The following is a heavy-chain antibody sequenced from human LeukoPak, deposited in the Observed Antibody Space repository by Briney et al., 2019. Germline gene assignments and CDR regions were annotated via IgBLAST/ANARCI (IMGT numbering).Heavy chain of an antibody. V-gene: IGHV3-15*01. Sequence: PGGSLRLSCAASVFTFSNTCVNCVRRSRGKGLECMCRIQSKTDGGITECDAPVKGRFTISRDVSKSTLYLQMKRLKTEETAVYYCATLTVRGVINIWGKGNLVTVSS. CDR1: VFTFSNTC. D-gene: IGHD3-10*01. CDR3: ATLTVRGVINI. J-gene: IGHJ4*02. CDR2: IQSKTDGGIT.